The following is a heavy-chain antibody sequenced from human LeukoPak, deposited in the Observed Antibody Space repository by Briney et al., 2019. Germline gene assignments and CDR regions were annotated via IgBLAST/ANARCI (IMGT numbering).Heavy chain of an antibody. CDR2: ISGSGGST. CDR1: GFTFSSYA. D-gene: IGHD3-16*02. V-gene: IGHV3-23*01. J-gene: IGHJ3*02. Sequence: GGSLRLSCAASGFTFSSYAMSWVRQAPGKGLEWVSAISGSGGSTYYADSVKGRFTISRDNSKNTLYLQMNSLRAEDTAVYYCAKEMMITFGGVIVKGGAFDIWGQGTMVTVSS. CDR3: AKEMMITFGGVIVKGGAFDI.